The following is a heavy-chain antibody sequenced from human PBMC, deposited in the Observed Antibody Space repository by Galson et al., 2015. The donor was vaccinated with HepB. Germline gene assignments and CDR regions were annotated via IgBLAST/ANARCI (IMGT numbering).Heavy chain of an antibody. CDR3: ATAPHCSGGSCSIKDGWFDP. Sequence: SVKVSCKVSGYTLTELSMHWVRQAPGKGLEWMGGFDPEDGETIYAQKFQGRVTMTEDTSTDTAYMELSSLRSEDTAVYYCATAPHCSGGSCSIKDGWFDPWGQGTLVTVSS. D-gene: IGHD2-15*01. J-gene: IGHJ5*02. CDR2: FDPEDGET. V-gene: IGHV1-24*01. CDR1: GYTLTELS.